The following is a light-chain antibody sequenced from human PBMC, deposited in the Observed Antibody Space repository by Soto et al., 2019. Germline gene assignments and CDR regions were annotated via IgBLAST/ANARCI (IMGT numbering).Light chain of an antibody. CDR3: KSYAGSNTYV. V-gene: IGLV2-14*01. Sequence: HSARTQPASLSGVPGQSITISCNGTSSDIGAYDYVSWFQQHPGKAPKLMISEVNNRPSGVSNRFSGSKSGNTASLTVSGLQAADEADYFCKSYAGSNTYVFGSGTKVTVL. J-gene: IGLJ1*01. CDR1: SSDIGAYDY. CDR2: EVN.